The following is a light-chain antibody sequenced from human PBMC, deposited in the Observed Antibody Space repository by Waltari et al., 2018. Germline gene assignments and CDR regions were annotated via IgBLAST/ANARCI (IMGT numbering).Light chain of an antibody. Sequence: QSALTQPASVSGSPGQSITISCNGSRSDVGDYNYVSWYQQHPGKAPKLLIYDVSKRHSGASNRFSGSKSGNTASLTLSGLQAEDEADYYCSSFTGKRTVVFGGGTKVTVL. CDR2: DVS. CDR3: SSFTGKRTVV. J-gene: IGLJ3*02. V-gene: IGLV2-14*03. CDR1: RSDVGDYNY.